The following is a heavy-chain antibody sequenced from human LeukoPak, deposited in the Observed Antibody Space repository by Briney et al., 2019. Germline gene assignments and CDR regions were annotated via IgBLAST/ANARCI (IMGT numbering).Heavy chain of an antibody. V-gene: IGHV3-33*01. D-gene: IGHD6-19*01. CDR2: IWYDDYGSNE. CDR3: ARDGSGWSSDY. J-gene: IGHJ4*02. Sequence: GGSLRLSCAASGFSLSKYGMHWVRQAPGKGLEWVAVIWYDDYGSNEYYVQSVKGRFTISRDNSRNTVYLQMDSLRADDTSVYYCARDGSGWSSDYWGQGTLVTVSS. CDR1: GFSLSKYG.